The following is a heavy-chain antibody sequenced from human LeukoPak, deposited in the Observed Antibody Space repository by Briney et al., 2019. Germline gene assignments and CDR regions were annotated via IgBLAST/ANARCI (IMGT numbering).Heavy chain of an antibody. CDR2: ISAYNGNT. V-gene: IGHV1-18*01. Sequence: ASVKVSCKASGYTFTSYGISWVRQAPGQGLEWMGWISAYNGNTNYAQKLQGRVTMTTDTSTSTAYMELRSLRSDDTAVYYCARLEGVVVPAATSVNYYYYYYMDVWGKGTTVTISS. J-gene: IGHJ6*03. D-gene: IGHD2-2*01. CDR3: ARLEGVVVPAATSVNYYYYYYMDV. CDR1: GYTFTSYG.